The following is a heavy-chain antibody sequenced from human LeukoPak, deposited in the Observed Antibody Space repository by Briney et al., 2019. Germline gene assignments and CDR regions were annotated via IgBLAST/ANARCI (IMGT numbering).Heavy chain of an antibody. J-gene: IGHJ4*02. Sequence: PSETLSLTCTVSGGSISSSSYYWGWIRQPPGKGLEWIGSIYYSGSTYYNPSLKSRVTMSLDTSKNQFSLKLSSVTAADTAVYYCARDRGHTVMVLDYWGQGTLVTVSS. V-gene: IGHV4-39*07. CDR3: ARDRGHTVMVLDY. D-gene: IGHD5-18*01. CDR2: IYYSGST. CDR1: GGSISSSSYY.